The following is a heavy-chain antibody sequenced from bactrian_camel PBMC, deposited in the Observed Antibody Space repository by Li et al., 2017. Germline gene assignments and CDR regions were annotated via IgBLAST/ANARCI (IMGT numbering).Heavy chain of an antibody. D-gene: IGHD5*01. J-gene: IGHJ4*01. V-gene: IGHV3S40*01. Sequence: VQLVESGGGLVQPGGSLRPSCAASGFTFSNYAMSWVRQAPGKGLEWVSVVISTGGRTYYARSVRGRFAISLDDARKTVFLQMNSLKPEDTALYYCAAGGWQRPCLADYEYGSWGQGTQVTVS. CDR1: GFTFSNYA. CDR2: VISTGGRT. CDR3: AAGGWQRPCLADYEYGS.